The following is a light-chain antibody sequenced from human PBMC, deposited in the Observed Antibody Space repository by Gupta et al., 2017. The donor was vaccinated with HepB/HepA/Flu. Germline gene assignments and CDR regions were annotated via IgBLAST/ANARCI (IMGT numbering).Light chain of an antibody. CDR1: QSVSRY. V-gene: IGKV3-11*01. CDR2: DAS. Sequence: EIVLTQSPVTLSLSPGERATLSCRASQSVSRYLAWYQQKPGQPPSLLVFDASSRATGVPARFSGSGSGTDFTLTISSLEPEDFAVYYCQQRISWPKTFGGGTRVEIK. J-gene: IGKJ4*02. CDR3: QQRISWPKT.